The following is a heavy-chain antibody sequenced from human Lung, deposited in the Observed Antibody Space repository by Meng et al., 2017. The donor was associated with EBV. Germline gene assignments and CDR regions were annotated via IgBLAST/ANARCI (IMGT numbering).Heavy chain of an antibody. V-gene: IGHV1-18*01. J-gene: IGHJ4*02. CDR3: ASGTPGRSYCDY. D-gene: IGHD2-15*01. CDR1: GYTFTSYG. Sequence: QGQLVQSGAEGKKPGASVKVSCKASGYTFTSYGLSWVRQAPGQGLEWMGWISTYNGNTNYAQKLQGRVTMTTDTSTSTVYMEVRSLRSDDTAVYYCASGTPGRSYCDYWGQGTLVTVSS. CDR2: ISTYNGNT.